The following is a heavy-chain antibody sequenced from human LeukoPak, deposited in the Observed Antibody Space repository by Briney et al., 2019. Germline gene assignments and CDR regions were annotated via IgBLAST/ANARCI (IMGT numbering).Heavy chain of an antibody. CDR2: TNHSGST. D-gene: IGHD2-8*01. CDR1: GGSFSGYY. CDR3: ARGYCTNGVCYQLFDY. J-gene: IGHJ4*02. V-gene: IGHV4-34*01. Sequence: SETLSLTCAVYGGSFSGYYWSWIRQPPGKGLEWIGETNHSGSTNYNPSLKSRVTISVDTPKNQFSLKLSSVTAADTAVYYCARGYCTNGVCYQLFDYWGQGTLVTVSS.